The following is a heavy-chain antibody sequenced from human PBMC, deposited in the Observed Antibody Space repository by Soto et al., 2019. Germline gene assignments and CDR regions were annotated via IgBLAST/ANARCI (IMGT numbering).Heavy chain of an antibody. CDR3: AREGGWLQPCFDY. Sequence: PGGSLRLSCAASGFTFSSYSMNWVRQAPGKGLEWVSSISSSSSYIYYADSVKGRFTISRDNAKNSLYLQMNSLRAEDTAVYYCAREGGWLQPCFDYWGQGTLVTVSS. J-gene: IGHJ4*02. D-gene: IGHD5-12*01. V-gene: IGHV3-21*01. CDR2: ISSSSSYI. CDR1: GFTFSSYS.